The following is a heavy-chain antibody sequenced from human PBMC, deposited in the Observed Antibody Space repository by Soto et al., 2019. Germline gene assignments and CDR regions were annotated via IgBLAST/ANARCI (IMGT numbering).Heavy chain of an antibody. J-gene: IGHJ3*01. Sequence: GASVKVSCKASGDTFTNYDINWVRQATGEGLEWMGWMNPNNGNASYAQKFTGRVTMTWDTSINTAYMELGSLNSEDTAVYFCAREVSSWWNDAFDVWGQGTMVTV. D-gene: IGHD6-13*01. V-gene: IGHV1-8*01. CDR1: GDTFTNYD. CDR2: MNPNNGNA. CDR3: AREVSSWWNDAFDV.